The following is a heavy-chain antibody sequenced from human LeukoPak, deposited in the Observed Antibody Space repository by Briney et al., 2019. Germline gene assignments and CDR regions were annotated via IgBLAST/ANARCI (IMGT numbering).Heavy chain of an antibody. D-gene: IGHD3-10*01. CDR3: ARPRRHYYGSRGDDWFDP. Sequence: SETLSLTCTVSGGSISSSSYYWGWLRPPPGKGLEWIGSNYYSGSTYYNPSLKSRVTISVDTSKNQFSLKLSSVTAADTAVYYCARPRRHYYGSRGDDWFDPWGQGTLVTVSS. J-gene: IGHJ5*02. CDR2: NYYSGST. CDR1: GGSISSSSYY. V-gene: IGHV4-39*01.